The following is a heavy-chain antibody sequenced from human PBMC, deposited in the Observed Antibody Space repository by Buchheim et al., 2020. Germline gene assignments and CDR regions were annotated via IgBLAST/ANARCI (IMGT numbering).Heavy chain of an antibody. V-gene: IGHV4-4*02. J-gene: IGHJ6*02. D-gene: IGHD2-15*01. CDR2: IYHSGST. Sequence: QVQLQESGPGLVKPSGTLSLTCAVSGGSISSSNWWSWVRQPPGKGLEWIGEIYHSGSTNYNPSLKSRVTISVEKSKNQFALKLSSVTAADTAVYYCARDLVVVVAATIYYYYGMDVWGQGTT. CDR1: GGSISSSNW. CDR3: ARDLVVVVAATIYYYYGMDV.